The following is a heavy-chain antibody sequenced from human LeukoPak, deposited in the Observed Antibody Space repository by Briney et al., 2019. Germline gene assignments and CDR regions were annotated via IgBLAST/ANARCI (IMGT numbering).Heavy chain of an antibody. CDR1: GFTFSSYS. Sequence: GGSLRLSCAASGFTFSSYSMNWVRQAPGKGLEWGSSISSSSSYIYYADSVKGRFTISRDNAKNSLYLQMNSLRAEDTAVYYCARDPDYSNYEYYYYGMDVWGQGTTVTVSS. V-gene: IGHV3-21*01. CDR2: ISSSSSYI. D-gene: IGHD4-11*01. CDR3: ARDPDYSNYEYYYYGMDV. J-gene: IGHJ6*02.